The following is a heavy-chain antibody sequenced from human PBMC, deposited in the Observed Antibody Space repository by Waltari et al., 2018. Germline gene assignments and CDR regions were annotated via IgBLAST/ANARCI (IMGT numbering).Heavy chain of an antibody. CDR1: GFTFTSDG. J-gene: IGHJ4*02. Sequence: QVQRVESGGGVVQPGRSLGLSCAASGFTFTSDGMHWVRQAPGKGLEWVEVIWYDGSNKNYGDSVKGRFTISRDNSKNTLYLQMNSLRAEDTAVYYCVVGGSRGGDEGGYWGQGTLVTVSS. CDR3: VVGGSRGGDEGGY. D-gene: IGHD2-21*02. CDR2: IWYDGSNK. V-gene: IGHV3-33*01.